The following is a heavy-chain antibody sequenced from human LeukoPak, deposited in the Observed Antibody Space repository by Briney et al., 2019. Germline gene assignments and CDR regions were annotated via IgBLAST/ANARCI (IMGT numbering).Heavy chain of an antibody. J-gene: IGHJ5*02. CDR1: GFTFSYYW. V-gene: IGHV3-74*03. D-gene: IGHD3-10*02. CDR3: AAVRGDPARGWFDP. CDR2: INDDGRTT. Sequence: GGSLRLSCAASGFTFSYYWMHWVRQAPGEGLVWVSRINDDGRTTTYADSVKGRFTISRDNAKNSLYLQMNSLRPEDTALYYCAAVRGDPARGWFDPWGQGTLVTVSS.